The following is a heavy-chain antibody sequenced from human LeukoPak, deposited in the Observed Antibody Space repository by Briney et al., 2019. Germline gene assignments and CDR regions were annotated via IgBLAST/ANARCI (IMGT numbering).Heavy chain of an antibody. V-gene: IGHV3-7*01. J-gene: IGHJ4*01. CDR2: IKQEGNEK. CDR1: GFTFRDDW. CDR3: ARDGGGPLD. Sequence: GGSLRLSCAGSGFTFRDDWMSRVRQAPGKGLEWVANIKQEGNEKNYLDSVKGRFTISRDNARNSLYLQMNRLRADDTAVYYGARDGGGPLDWGHGTLVTVSS. D-gene: IGHD3-10*01.